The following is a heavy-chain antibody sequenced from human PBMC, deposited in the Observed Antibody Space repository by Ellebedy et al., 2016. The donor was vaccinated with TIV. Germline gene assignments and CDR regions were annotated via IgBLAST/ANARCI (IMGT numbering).Heavy chain of an antibody. Sequence: MPSETLSLTCTVSGGSIRSSVYYWGWIRQPPGKGLEWIGSISYSGSTHYNLSLKSQITISLDTAKNQFSLRLDSVTAADTAVYYCARHRTRTVVATAVFDYWGQGSLVTVSS. CDR3: ARHRTRTVVATAVFDY. D-gene: IGHD2-21*02. V-gene: IGHV4-39*01. J-gene: IGHJ4*02. CDR2: ISYSGST. CDR1: GGSIRSSVYY.